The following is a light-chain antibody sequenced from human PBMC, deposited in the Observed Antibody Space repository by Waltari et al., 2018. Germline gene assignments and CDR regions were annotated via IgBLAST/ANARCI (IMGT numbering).Light chain of an antibody. J-gene: IGKJ1*01. CDR2: AAS. V-gene: IGKV3-20*01. Sequence: EVVLTQSPGTLSLSPGERATLSFRASQSVSKYLAWYQQRPGQAPRLLISAASTRATGVPDRFNGSGFGTDFSLTISRLEPEDIAVYFCQNHERLPATFGQGTRVEIK. CDR1: QSVSKY. CDR3: QNHERLPAT.